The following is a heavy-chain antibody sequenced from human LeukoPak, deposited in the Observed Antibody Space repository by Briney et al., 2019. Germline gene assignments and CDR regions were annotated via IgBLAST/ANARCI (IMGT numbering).Heavy chain of an antibody. CDR1: VYTFTSYD. D-gene: IGHD3-3*01. J-gene: IGHJ6*02. CDR2: MNPNSGNT. CDR3: ARVRITIFGVVIYGMDV. V-gene: IGHV1-8*01. Sequence: ATVKISCKASVYTFTSYDINWVRQATGQGLEWMGWMNPNSGNTGYAQKFQGRVTMTRNTSISTAYMELSSLRSEDTAVYYCARVRITIFGVVIYGMDVWGQGTTVTVSS.